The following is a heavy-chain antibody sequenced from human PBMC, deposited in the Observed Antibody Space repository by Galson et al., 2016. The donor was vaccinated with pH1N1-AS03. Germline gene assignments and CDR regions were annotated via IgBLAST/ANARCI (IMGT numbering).Heavy chain of an antibody. V-gene: IGHV3-21*01. CDR2: ISGANSYI. Sequence: SLRLSCAASGFTFSSYNMHWVRQAPGKGLEWVSSISGANSYIYYADSLKGRFTISRDNAKKSLYLEMNSLRAEDTAVYYCARELESSTSPPFDFWGQGTLVTVSS. J-gene: IGHJ4*02. CDR1: GFTFSSYN. D-gene: IGHD1-1*01. CDR3: ARELESSTSPPFDF.